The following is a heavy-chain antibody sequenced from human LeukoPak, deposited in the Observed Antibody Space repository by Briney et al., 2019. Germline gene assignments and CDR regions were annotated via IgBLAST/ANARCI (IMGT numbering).Heavy chain of an antibody. CDR1: GFPFSNYS. D-gene: IGHD2-15*01. J-gene: IGHJ4*02. CDR2: ISDSSINK. Sequence: PGGSLRLSCTASGFPFSNYSMNWVRQAPGKGLEWVSSISDSSINKYYADPVKGRFTLSRDNAKNSLYLQMNSLRAEDTAVYFCARVVGFSYYFDSWGQGTLVTVSS. V-gene: IGHV3-21*01. CDR3: ARVVGFSYYFDS.